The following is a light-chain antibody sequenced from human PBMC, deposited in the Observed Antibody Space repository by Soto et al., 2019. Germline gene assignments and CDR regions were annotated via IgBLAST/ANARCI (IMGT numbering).Light chain of an antibody. CDR1: QSVSSY. CDR3: HQRRNWPPYT. J-gene: IGKJ2*01. V-gene: IGKV3-11*01. Sequence: EIVLTQYPATLSLSPGERATLSCRARQSVSSYLAWYQQKPGQAPRLLIYDASNRATGIPARFSGSGSGTDFTLTISSLEPEDFAVYYCHQRRNWPPYTFGQGTKLEIK. CDR2: DAS.